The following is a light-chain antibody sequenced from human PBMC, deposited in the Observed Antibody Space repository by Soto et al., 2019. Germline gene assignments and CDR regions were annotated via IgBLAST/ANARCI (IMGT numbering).Light chain of an antibody. CDR2: DAS. Sequence: DIELTQSPGTLSLSPRERATLSCRASQSVSSRNFAWYQQKPGQAPRLLIYDASTRAAGIPDRFSGSGSVTAVTLTTNSLEPEDFVVYYCQQYSDFPYTFGQGTKLEVK. CDR3: QQYSDFPYT. J-gene: IGKJ2*01. CDR1: QSVSSRN. V-gene: IGKV3-20*01.